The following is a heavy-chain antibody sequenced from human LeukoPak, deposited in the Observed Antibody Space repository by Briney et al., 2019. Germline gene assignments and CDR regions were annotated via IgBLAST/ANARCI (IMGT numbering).Heavy chain of an antibody. D-gene: IGHD5-12*01. V-gene: IGHV4-34*01. J-gene: IGHJ4*02. Sequence: SETLPLTCAVYGGSFSGYYWSWIRQPPGKGLEWIGEINHSGSTNYNPSLKSRVTISVDTSKNQFSLKLSSVTAADTAVYYCARYSGYGGFDYWGQGTLVTVSS. CDR2: INHSGST. CDR1: GGSFSGYY. CDR3: ARYSGYGGFDY.